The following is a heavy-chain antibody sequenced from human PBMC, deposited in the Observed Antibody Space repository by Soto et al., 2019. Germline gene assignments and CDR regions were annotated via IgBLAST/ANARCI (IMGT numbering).Heavy chain of an antibody. CDR2: INYGDDSK. D-gene: IGHD2-21*02. CDR3: GSTYYNPSLKSQVTISVDTSKNQFSLKLSCVTAADTAVYYCAGDGCGGDCYPQKPSYYYYYGMDV. Sequence: PGGSLRLSCAVSGFTFRSSPMSWVRRAPGKGLEWVSGINYGDDSKHYVESMRGGSTIIRDNSKKTPLQQRHVLRVEDTACYYCGSTYYNPSLKSQVTISVDTSKNQFSLKLSCVTAADTAVYYCAGDGCGGDCYPQKPSYYYYYGMDVWGQGTTVTVSS. V-gene: IGHV3-23*01. CDR1: GFTFRSSP. J-gene: IGHJ6*02.